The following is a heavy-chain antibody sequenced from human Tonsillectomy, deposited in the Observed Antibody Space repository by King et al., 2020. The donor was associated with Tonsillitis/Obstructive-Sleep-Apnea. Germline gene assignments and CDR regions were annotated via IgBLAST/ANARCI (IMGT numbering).Heavy chain of an antibody. CDR1: GFTFGDYA. CDR3: AGDLLTARNS. J-gene: IGHJ4*02. Sequence: VQLVESGGGLVQPGRSLRLSCRASGFTFGDYAMSWVRQAPGKGLEWVGFIGSRAYGGTTEYAASVKGRFTISRDDSKTTAYLQMSSLRTEDTAVYYCAGDLLTARNSWGQGTLVTVSS. CDR2: IGSRAYGGTT. D-gene: IGHD6-6*01. V-gene: IGHV3-49*04.